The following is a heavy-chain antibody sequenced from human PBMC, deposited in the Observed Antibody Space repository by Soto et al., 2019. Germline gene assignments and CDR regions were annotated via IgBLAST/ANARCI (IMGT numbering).Heavy chain of an antibody. V-gene: IGHV2-5*02. CDR3: AHRGLGYCSSTSCYERPNWFVP. Sequence: SGPTLVNPTQTVTLTCTFSGFSLSTSGVGVGWIRQPPGKALEWLALIYWDDDKRYSPSLKSRLTITKDTSKNQVVLTMTNMDPVDTATYYCAHRGLGYCSSTSCYERPNWFVPWGQGTLVTVSS. CDR2: IYWDDDK. D-gene: IGHD2-2*01. J-gene: IGHJ5*02. CDR1: GFSLSTSGVG.